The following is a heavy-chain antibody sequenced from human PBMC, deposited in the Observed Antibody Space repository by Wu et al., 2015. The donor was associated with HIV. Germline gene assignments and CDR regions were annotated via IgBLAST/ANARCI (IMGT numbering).Heavy chain of an antibody. V-gene: IGHV1-69*13. CDR2: IIPIFGTA. J-gene: IGHJ3*02. Sequence: QVQLVQSGAEVKKPGSSVKVSCKASGGTFSSYAISWVRQAPGQGLEWMGRIIPIFGTANYAQKFQGRVTITADESTSTAYMELSSLRSEDTAVYYCARPTYYDYVWGILDAFDIWGQGDNGHRLF. CDR3: ARPTYYDYVWGILDAFDI. D-gene: IGHD3-16*01. CDR1: GGTFSSYA.